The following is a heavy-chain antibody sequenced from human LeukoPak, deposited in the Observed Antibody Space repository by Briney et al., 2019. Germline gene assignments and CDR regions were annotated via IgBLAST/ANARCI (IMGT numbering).Heavy chain of an antibody. Sequence: SGGSLRLSCAASGFTFDNYAMSWVRQTPGKGLEWVSGIGGSGAGTYYAVSVKGRFTISRDNSKNTLYLQMNSLRAEDTAVYYCATTLHSGYYDLYWGQGTLVTVSS. CDR3: ATTLHSGYYDLY. D-gene: IGHD3-22*01. CDR2: IGGSGAGT. J-gene: IGHJ4*02. V-gene: IGHV3-23*01. CDR1: GFTFDNYA.